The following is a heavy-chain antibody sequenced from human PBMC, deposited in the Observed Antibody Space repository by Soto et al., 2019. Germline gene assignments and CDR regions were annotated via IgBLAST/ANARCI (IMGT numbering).Heavy chain of an antibody. J-gene: IGHJ4*02. CDR2: ISAYNGNT. Sequence: QVQLVQSGAEVKKPGASVKVSCKTSGYTFTNFGLSWVRRAPGQGLEWMGWISAYNGNTNYAQNFQGRVTMTTDTSTSKTYMEPRSLRSDDTAVYYCARRGTPIDYWGQGTXVTXXX. CDR3: ARRGTPIDY. V-gene: IGHV1-18*01. D-gene: IGHD1-7*01. CDR1: GYTFTNFG.